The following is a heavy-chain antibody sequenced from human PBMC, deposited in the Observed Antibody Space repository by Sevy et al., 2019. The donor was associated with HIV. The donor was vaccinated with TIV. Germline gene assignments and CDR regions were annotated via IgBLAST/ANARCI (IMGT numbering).Heavy chain of an antibody. CDR2: INPTSGGT. J-gene: IGHJ5*02. CDR1: AYNFIGYY. CDR3: EGPTSGWYDWFDP. V-gene: IGHV1-2*06. D-gene: IGHD6-19*01. Sequence: ASVKVSCKASAYNFIGYYIHWVRQAPGRGLEWIGRINPTSGGTKYAHKFQGRVTVTIDMSVSTAYMELTRLTSDDTAIYYCEGPTSGWYDWFDPWGPGTLVTVSS.